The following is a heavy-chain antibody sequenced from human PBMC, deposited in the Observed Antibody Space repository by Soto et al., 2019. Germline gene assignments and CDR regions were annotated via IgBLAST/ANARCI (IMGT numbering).Heavy chain of an antibody. J-gene: IGHJ4*02. D-gene: IGHD2-15*01. CDR1: GYTLTELS. V-gene: IGHV1-24*01. CDR2: FDPEIGET. Sequence: ASVKVSCKVSGYTLTELSMHWLRQAPGKGLEWMGTFDPEIGETVYAQKFRGRVTMTEDTSTDTAYMELSSLRSEDTAVYYCATYPPRYCRGTTWYAGLDYWGQGTLVTVSS. CDR3: ATYPPRYCRGTTWYAGLDY.